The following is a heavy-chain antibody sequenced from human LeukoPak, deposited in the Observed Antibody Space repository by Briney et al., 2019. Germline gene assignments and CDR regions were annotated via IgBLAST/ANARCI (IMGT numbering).Heavy chain of an antibody. D-gene: IGHD3-22*01. V-gene: IGHV3-23*01. J-gene: IGHJ4*02. Sequence: GGSLRLSCAASGFTFSSYAMSWVRQAPGKGLEWVSAISGSGGSTYYADSVKGRFTISRDNSKNTLYLQMNSLRAEDTALYYCARGGRDTSGYYYGYWGQGTLVTVSS. CDR3: ARGGRDTSGYYYGY. CDR2: ISGSGGST. CDR1: GFTFSSYA.